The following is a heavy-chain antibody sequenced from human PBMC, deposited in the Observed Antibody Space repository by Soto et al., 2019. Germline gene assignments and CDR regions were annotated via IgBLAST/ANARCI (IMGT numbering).Heavy chain of an antibody. Sequence: PSETVSLTCTFSCGSVISYYWSWVRQPAGKGLEWIGRLYNSGDTNYNPSLKSRVIMSAEMSKNQFSLKLSSVTAADTAVYYCARDGSDSYGLDVWGQGTTVTVSS. CDR2: LYNSGDT. V-gene: IGHV4-4*07. CDR1: CGSVISYY. J-gene: IGHJ6*02. CDR3: ARDGSDSYGLDV. D-gene: IGHD6-25*01.